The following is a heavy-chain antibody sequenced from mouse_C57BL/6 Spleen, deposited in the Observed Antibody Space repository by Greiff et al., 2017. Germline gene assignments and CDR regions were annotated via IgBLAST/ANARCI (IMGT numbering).Heavy chain of an antibody. D-gene: IGHD6-1*01. CDR2: IHPSDSAT. Sequence: QVQLQQPGAELVKPGASVKVSCKASGYTFTSYWMHWVKQRPGQGLEWMGRIHPSDSATTYNQKFKGKATLTVDISSSTAYMQLSSLTSEYSAVYYCANGVASGDYWGQGTSVTVSS. CDR1: GYTFTSYW. J-gene: IGHJ4*01. V-gene: IGHV1-74*01. CDR3: ANGVASGDY.